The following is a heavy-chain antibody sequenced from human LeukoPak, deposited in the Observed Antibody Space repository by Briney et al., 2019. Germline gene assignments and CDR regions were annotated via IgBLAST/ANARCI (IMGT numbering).Heavy chain of an antibody. V-gene: IGHV4-39*07. D-gene: IGHD5-18*01. CDR1: GGSISSSLYH. CDR2: IYYTGTT. CDR3: ARGRYSYGYNWFDP. J-gene: IGHJ5*02. Sequence: SETLSLTCTVSGGSISSSLYHWGWIRQSPGKNLEWLGSIYYTGTTHYNPSLKSRVTISVDTSKNQFSLNLSSVTAADTAVYYCARGRYSYGYNWFDPWGQGTLVTVSS.